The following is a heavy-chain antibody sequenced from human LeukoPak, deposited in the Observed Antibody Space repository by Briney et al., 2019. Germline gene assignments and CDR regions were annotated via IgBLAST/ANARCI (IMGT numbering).Heavy chain of an antibody. CDR3: ARSGRRELLRTYFDY. D-gene: IGHD1-7*01. CDR2: IIPIFGTV. CDR1: GGTFSSYA. Sequence: ASVKVSCKASGGTFSSYAISWVRQAPGQGLEWMGGIIPIFGTVNYAQKFQGRVTITADKSTSTAYMELSSLRSEDTAVYYCARSGRRELLRTYFDYWGQGTLVTVSS. V-gene: IGHV1-69*06. J-gene: IGHJ4*02.